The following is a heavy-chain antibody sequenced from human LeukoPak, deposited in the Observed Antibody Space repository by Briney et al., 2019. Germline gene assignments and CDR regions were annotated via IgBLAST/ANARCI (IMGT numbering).Heavy chain of an antibody. Sequence: GASVTVSCKASGYTFTSYAMHWVRQAPGQRLEWMGWINAGNGNTKYSQKFQGRVTITRDTSASTAYMELSSLRSEDTAVYYCARAVVAATLEDYNWFDPWGQGTLVTVSS. CDR3: ARAVVAATLEDYNWFDP. CDR1: GYTFTSYA. J-gene: IGHJ5*02. D-gene: IGHD2-15*01. CDR2: INAGNGNT. V-gene: IGHV1-3*01.